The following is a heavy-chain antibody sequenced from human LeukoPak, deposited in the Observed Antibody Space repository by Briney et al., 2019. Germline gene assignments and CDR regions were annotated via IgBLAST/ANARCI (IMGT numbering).Heavy chain of an antibody. CDR3: ARDPTVVVPAAV. V-gene: IGHV3-30-3*01. D-gene: IGHD2-2*01. J-gene: IGHJ4*02. Sequence: GRSLRLSCAASGFTFSSYAIHWVRQAPGKGLEWVAVISYDGSNKYYADSVKGRFTISRGNSKNTLYLEMNSLRAEDTAVYYCARDPTVVVPAAVWGQGTLVTVSS. CDR2: ISYDGSNK. CDR1: GFTFSSYA.